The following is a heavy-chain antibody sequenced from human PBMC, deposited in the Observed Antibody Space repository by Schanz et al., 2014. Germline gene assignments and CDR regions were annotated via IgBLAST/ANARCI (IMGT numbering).Heavy chain of an antibody. V-gene: IGHV3-33*01. J-gene: IGHJ4*02. Sequence: QVQLVESGGGVVQFGRSLRLSCVASGFTFSSYGMHWVRQAPGKGLEWVAVIWYDENNKYYADSVKGRFTMSRDNSKNTVYLQMNSLRAEDTALYYCARANYRRKINFDYWGRGTLVTVSS. D-gene: IGHD3-10*01. CDR1: GFTFSSYG. CDR2: IWYDENNK. CDR3: ARANYRRKINFDY.